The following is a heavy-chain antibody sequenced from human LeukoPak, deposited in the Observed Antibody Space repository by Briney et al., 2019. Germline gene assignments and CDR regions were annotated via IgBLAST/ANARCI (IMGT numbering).Heavy chain of an antibody. CDR1: GFTFSSYS. CDR3: AGDGDPTAYAFDI. D-gene: IGHD2-21*02. J-gene: IGHJ3*02. CDR2: ISSSSSYI. Sequence: GGSLRLSCAASGFTFSSYSMNWVRQAPGKGLEWVSSISSSSSYIYYADSVKGRFTISRDNAKNSLYLQMNSLRAEDTAVYYCAGDGDPTAYAFDIWGQGTMVTVSS. V-gene: IGHV3-21*01.